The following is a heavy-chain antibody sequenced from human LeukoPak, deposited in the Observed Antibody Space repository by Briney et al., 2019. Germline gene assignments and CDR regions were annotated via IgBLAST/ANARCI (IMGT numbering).Heavy chain of an antibody. CDR3: ARDYYDSSGYYPLVD. J-gene: IGHJ4*02. V-gene: IGHV3-23*01. CDR1: GFTFTTYA. Sequence: GGSLRLSCAASGFTFTTYAMCWVRQAPGKGLEWASAVSGNSGLTYYADSVKGRFIISRDNSKNTLSLQMNSLRAEDTAVYYCARDYYDSSGYYPLVDWGQGTLVTVSS. D-gene: IGHD3-22*01. CDR2: VSGNSGLT.